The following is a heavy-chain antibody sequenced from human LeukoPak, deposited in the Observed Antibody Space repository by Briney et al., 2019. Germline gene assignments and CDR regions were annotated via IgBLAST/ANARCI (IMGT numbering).Heavy chain of an antibody. J-gene: IGHJ4*02. D-gene: IGHD3-22*01. CDR3: ASGYYDSSGYYYPFDY. V-gene: IGHV4-39*01. CDR1: GGSITSSSYY. Sequence: SETLSLTCTASGGSITSSSYYWGWIRQPPGKGLEWIGSIYYSGSTYYNPSLKSRVTISVDTSKNQFSLKLSSVTAADTAVYYCASGYYDSSGYYYPFDYWGQGTLVTVYS. CDR2: IYYSGST.